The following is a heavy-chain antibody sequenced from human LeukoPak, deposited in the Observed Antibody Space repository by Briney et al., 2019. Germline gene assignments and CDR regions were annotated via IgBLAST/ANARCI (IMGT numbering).Heavy chain of an antibody. CDR2: ISWNSGSI. J-gene: IGHJ4*02. V-gene: IGHV3-9*01. D-gene: IGHD6-13*01. CDR3: AKDKGYSIAVAGTVVD. CDR1: GFIFDDYA. Sequence: GGSLRLSCAASGFIFDDYAMHWVRQAPGKGLEWVSGISWNSGSIGYADSVKGRFTISRDNAENSLYLQMNSLRAEDTALYYCAKDKGYSIAVAGTVVDWGQGTLVTVSS.